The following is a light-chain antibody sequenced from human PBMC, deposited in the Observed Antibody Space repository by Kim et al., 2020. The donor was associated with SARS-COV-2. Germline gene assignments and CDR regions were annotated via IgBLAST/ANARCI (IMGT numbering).Light chain of an antibody. Sequence: VSPVQTASITCSGDKLGDKYACWYQQKPGQSPLLVIYQDSKRPSGIPERFSGSNSGNTATLTISGTQAMDEADYYCQSWDSSTVVFGGGTQLTVL. CDR2: QDS. CDR1: KLGDKY. J-gene: IGLJ2*01. CDR3: QSWDSSTVV. V-gene: IGLV3-1*01.